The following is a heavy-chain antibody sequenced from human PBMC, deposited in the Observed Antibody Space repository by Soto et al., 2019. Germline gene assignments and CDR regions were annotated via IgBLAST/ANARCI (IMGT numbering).Heavy chain of an antibody. V-gene: IGHV4-31*03. CDR2: TSNSGST. D-gene: IGHD2-2*01. CDR3: ARGGGSTKVDY. CDR1: GGSITSSGYY. Sequence: QVQLQESGPGLVKPSQTLSLTCTVSGGSITSSGYYWSWIRQHPGEGLEWIGFTSNSGSTSYNPSLKSRVTMAVDPSSNPFSLNLKSVTAADTAVYYCARGGGSTKVDYWGQGTLVTVSP. J-gene: IGHJ4*02.